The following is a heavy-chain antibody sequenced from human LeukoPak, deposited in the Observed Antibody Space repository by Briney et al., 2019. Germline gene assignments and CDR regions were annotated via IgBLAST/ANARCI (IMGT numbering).Heavy chain of an antibody. V-gene: IGHV3-23*01. CDR1: GFTFSSYA. Sequence: GGSLRLSCAASGFTFSSYAMSWVRQAPGKGLEWVSAISGSGGSTYYADSVKGRFTISRNNSKNTLYLQMNSLRAEDTAVYYCAKASRQWLVPGDYWGQGTLVTVSS. CDR3: AKASRQWLVPGDY. J-gene: IGHJ4*02. CDR2: ISGSGGST. D-gene: IGHD6-19*01.